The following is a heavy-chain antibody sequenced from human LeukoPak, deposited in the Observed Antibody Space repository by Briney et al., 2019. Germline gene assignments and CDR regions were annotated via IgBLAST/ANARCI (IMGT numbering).Heavy chain of an antibody. Sequence: GRSLRLSCAASGFTFSSYGMHWVRQAPGKGLEWVAVISYDGSNKYYADSVKGRFTISRDNSKNTLFLQMNSLRAEDTAVYYCAKDPGYYYDSSGYYFDYWGQGTLVTVSS. D-gene: IGHD3-22*01. CDR3: AKDPGYYYDSSGYYFDY. V-gene: IGHV3-30*18. J-gene: IGHJ4*02. CDR1: GFTFSSYG. CDR2: ISYDGSNK.